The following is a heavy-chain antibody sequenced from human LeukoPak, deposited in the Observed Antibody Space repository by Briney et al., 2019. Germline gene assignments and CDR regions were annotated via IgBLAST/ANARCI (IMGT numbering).Heavy chain of an antibody. Sequence: SVKVSCKASGGTFSSYAISWVRQAPGQGLGWMGRIIPILGIANYAQKFQGRVTITADKSTSTAYMELSSLRSEDTAVYYCARGPRNRYCSGGSCYFDYWGQGTLVTVSS. CDR1: GGTFSSYA. CDR3: ARGPRNRYCSGGSCYFDY. D-gene: IGHD2-15*01. J-gene: IGHJ4*02. V-gene: IGHV1-69*04. CDR2: IIPILGIA.